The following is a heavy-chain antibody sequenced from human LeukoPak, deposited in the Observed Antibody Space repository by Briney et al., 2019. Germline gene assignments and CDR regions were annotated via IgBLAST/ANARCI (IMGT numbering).Heavy chain of an antibody. J-gene: IGHJ4*02. Sequence: PGGSLRLSCEASGFTFSDAWMSWVRQAPGKGLEWVGLIKHKYDGGTTDYNAPVKGRFTISRDDSKNTLFLRMNSLKTEDTAVYYCTTVGRQYSRYLDYWGQGTLVTVSS. V-gene: IGHV3-15*01. CDR1: GFTFSDAW. CDR3: TTVGRQYSRYLDY. D-gene: IGHD6-6*01. CDR2: IKHKYDGGTT.